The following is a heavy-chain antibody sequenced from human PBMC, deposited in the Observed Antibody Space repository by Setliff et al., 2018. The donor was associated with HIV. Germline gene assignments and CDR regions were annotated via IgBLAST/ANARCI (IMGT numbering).Heavy chain of an antibody. D-gene: IGHD3-22*01. CDR3: AKGSGSPVYGMDV. CDR1: GFTFSNYA. J-gene: IGHJ6*02. CDR2: ILSTGERT. V-gene: IGHV3-23*01. Sequence: PGGSLRLSCAASGFTFSNYAMSWVRQAPGEGLEWVSAILSTGERTFYADSVKGRFTISRDNSKNTVYLQMNSLRAEDTAEYYCAKGSGSPVYGMDVWGQGTTVTVSS.